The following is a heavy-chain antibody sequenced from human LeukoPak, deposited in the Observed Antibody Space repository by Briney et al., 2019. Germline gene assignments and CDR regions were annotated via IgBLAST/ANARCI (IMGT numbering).Heavy chain of an antibody. D-gene: IGHD6-19*01. J-gene: IGHJ4*02. CDR2: ISSSGSTI. V-gene: IGHV3-48*03. CDR3: ARRLAVAPIDFDY. Sequence: PGGSLRLSCAASGFTFSSYEMNWVRQARGKGLEWVSYISSSGSTIYYADSVKDRFTISRDNAKNSLYLQMNSLRAEDTAVYYCARRLAVAPIDFDYWGQGTLVTVSS. CDR1: GFTFSSYE.